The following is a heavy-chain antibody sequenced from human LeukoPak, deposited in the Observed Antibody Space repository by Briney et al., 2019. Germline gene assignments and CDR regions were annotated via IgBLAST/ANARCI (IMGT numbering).Heavy chain of an antibody. CDR1: GFTFSDYY. Sequence: PGGSPRLSCAASGFTFSDYYMSWIRQAPGKGLEWVSYISSSGSTIYYADSVKGRFTISRDNAKNSLYLQMNSLRAEDTAVYYCARDDPGDQYYFDYWGQGTLVTVSS. CDR2: ISSSGSTI. CDR3: ARDDPGDQYYFDY. D-gene: IGHD3-10*01. J-gene: IGHJ4*02. V-gene: IGHV3-11*01.